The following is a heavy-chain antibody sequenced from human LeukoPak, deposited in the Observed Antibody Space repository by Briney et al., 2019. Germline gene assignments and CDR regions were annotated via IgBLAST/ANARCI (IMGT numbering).Heavy chain of an antibody. CDR3: ARDSGNYLDAFDI. V-gene: IGHV3-48*04. D-gene: IGHD1-7*01. CDR1: GFTFSSYS. Sequence: PGGSLRLSCAASGFTFSSYSMNWVRQAPGKGLEWVSYINSGGSTIYYADSVKGRFTISRDNAKNSLYLQMNSLRAEDTAVYYCARDSGNYLDAFDIWGQGTMVTVSS. J-gene: IGHJ3*02. CDR2: INSGGSTI.